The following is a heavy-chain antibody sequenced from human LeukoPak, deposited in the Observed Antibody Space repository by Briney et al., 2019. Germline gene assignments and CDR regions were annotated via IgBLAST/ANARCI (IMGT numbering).Heavy chain of an antibody. CDR1: GGSFSGYY. CDR3: ERRVYYYGSGSYYTYFDY. D-gene: IGHD3-10*01. Sequence: PSETLSLTCAVYGGSFSGYYWSWIRQPPGKGLEWIGEINHSGSTNYNPSLKSRVTISVDTSKNQFSLKLSSVTPADTAEYYCERRVYYYGSGSYYTYFDYWGQGTLVTVSS. CDR2: INHSGST. V-gene: IGHV4-34*01. J-gene: IGHJ4*02.